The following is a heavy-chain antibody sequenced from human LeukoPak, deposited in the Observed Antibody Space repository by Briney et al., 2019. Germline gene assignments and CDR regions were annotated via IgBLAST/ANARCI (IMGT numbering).Heavy chain of an antibody. CDR3: ARAGLVVPAAILSYYYYYMDV. V-gene: IGHV4-34*01. J-gene: IGHJ6*03. CDR1: GGSFSGYY. D-gene: IGHD2-2*02. CDR2: INHSGST. Sequence: PSETLSLTCAVYGGSFSGYYWSWIRQPPGKGLEWIGEINHSGSTNYNPSLKSRVTISVDTSKNQFSVKLSSVTAADTAVYYCARAGLVVPAAILSYYYYYMDVWGKGTTVTVSS.